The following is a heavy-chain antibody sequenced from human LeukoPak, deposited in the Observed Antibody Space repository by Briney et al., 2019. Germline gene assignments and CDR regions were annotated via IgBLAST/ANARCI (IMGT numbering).Heavy chain of an antibody. Sequence: GGSLRLSCAASGFTFSSYSMNWVRQAPGKGLEWVSSISSSSSYIYYADSVKGRFTISRDNAKNTLYLQMNGLRAEDTAVYYCARDLSYSLEYWGQGTLVTVSS. CDR2: ISSSSSYI. CDR1: GFTFSSYS. V-gene: IGHV3-21*01. J-gene: IGHJ4*02. D-gene: IGHD3-10*01. CDR3: ARDLSYSLEY.